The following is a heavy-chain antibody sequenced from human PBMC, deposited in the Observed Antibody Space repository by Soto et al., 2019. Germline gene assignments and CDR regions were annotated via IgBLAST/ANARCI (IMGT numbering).Heavy chain of an antibody. J-gene: IGHJ4*02. CDR2: VIPKFGTT. D-gene: IGHD4-17*01. CDR3: ARELDPYYGGNSLSLDY. Sequence: QVQLVQAGAGVKKPWSSVKVSCKASGGSFSTYGINWVRLAPGQGPEWMGGVIPKFGTTNYAQKFRGRVTITADESTNTAYMELNYLRSEDTAVYFCARELDPYYGGNSLSLDYWGQGTLVTVSS. V-gene: IGHV1-69*13. CDR1: GGSFSTYG.